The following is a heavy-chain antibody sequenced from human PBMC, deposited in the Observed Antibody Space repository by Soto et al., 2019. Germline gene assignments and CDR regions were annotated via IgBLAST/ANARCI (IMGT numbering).Heavy chain of an antibody. CDR1: GGSISSYY. J-gene: IGHJ6*02. Sequence: SETLSLTCTVSGGSISSYYWSWIRQPPGKGLEWIGYIYYSGSTNYNPSLKSRVTISVDTSKNQFSLKLSSVTAADTALYYCARDRYGMDVWGQGTTVTVSS. V-gene: IGHV4-59*01. CDR2: IYYSGST. CDR3: ARDRYGMDV.